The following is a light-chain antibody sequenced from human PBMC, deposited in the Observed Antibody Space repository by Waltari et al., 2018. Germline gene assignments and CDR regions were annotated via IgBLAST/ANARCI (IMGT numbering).Light chain of an antibody. CDR2: EVN. V-gene: IGLV2-23*02. Sequence: QSALTQPASVSGSPGQSITISCPGTSTDVGHFDLVSWYQQYPGKAPKLLLYEVNKRPSGISNRFSGSKSGNTASLTISGLQAEDEADYYCSSYATTSIPWVFGGGTRLTVL. CDR1: STDVGHFDL. CDR3: SSYATTSIPWV. J-gene: IGLJ3*02.